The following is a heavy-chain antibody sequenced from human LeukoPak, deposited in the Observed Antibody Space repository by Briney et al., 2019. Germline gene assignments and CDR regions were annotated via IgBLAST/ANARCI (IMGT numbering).Heavy chain of an antibody. Sequence: PSETLSLTCAVYGGSFSGYYWSWIRQPPGKGLEWIGEINHSGSTNYNPSLKSRVTISVDTSKNQFSLKLSSVTAADTAVYYCARDLHCEIRITMVRGVIPYNWFDPWGQGTLVTVSS. CDR2: INHSGST. CDR3: ARDLHCEIRITMVRGVIPYNWFDP. J-gene: IGHJ5*02. V-gene: IGHV4-34*01. CDR1: GGSFSGYY. D-gene: IGHD3-10*01.